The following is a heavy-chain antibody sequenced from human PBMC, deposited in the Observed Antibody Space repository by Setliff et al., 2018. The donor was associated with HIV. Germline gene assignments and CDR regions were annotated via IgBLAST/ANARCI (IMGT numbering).Heavy chain of an antibody. Sequence: PSETLSLTCAVSGGSISSSNWWSWVRQPPGKGLEWIGEIYHSGNTNYNPSLKSRVTISVDKSKNQFSLKLSSVTAADTAVYYCTRVGTYGVGGWFDPWGQGSLVTVSS. J-gene: IGHJ5*02. CDR3: TRVGTYGVGGWFDP. V-gene: IGHV4-4*02. CDR1: GGSISSSNW. D-gene: IGHD3-16*01. CDR2: IYHSGNT.